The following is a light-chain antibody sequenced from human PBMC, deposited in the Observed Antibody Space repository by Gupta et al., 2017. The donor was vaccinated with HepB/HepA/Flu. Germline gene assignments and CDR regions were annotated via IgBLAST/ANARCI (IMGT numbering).Light chain of an antibody. V-gene: IGKV3-15*01. J-gene: IGKJ4*01. Sequence: EIVITQSPATLSVPPGERATLSCSASQSVRDKLAWYQQKPGQAPRLLIYAAATRATGVAARFSGSGSVTEFTLSISSLQSEDFAIYYCQQYYAWPLTFGGGTKVEIK. CDR1: QSVRDK. CDR3: QQYYAWPLT. CDR2: AAA.